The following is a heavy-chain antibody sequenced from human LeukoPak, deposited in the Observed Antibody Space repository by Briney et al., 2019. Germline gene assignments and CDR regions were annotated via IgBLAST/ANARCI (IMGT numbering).Heavy chain of an antibody. V-gene: IGHV4-4*09. D-gene: IGHD3-10*01. CDR1: AASISNYY. CDR2: ISTSGST. J-gene: IGHJ4*02. Sequence: KPSETLSLTCAVSAASISNYYWCWIRQAPGKGLEWIGYISTSGSTNYNPSLKSRVSISLDTSKNQFSLKLTSVTAADTAVYYCARKVGDYGSGSYYHYFDYWGQGTLVTVSS. CDR3: ARKVGDYGSGSYYHYFDY.